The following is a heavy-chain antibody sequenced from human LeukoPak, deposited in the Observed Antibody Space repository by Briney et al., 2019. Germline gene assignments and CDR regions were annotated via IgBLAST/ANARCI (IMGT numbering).Heavy chain of an antibody. CDR1: GYTFTSYD. CDR3: ARGSDSSGYYGPPFDY. Sequence: ASVKVSCKASGYTFTSYDINWVRQATGQGLEWMGWMNPNSGNTGYAQKFRGRVTMTRNTSISTAYMELSSLRSEDTAVYYCARGSDSSGYYGPPFDYWGQGTLVTVSS. CDR2: MNPNSGNT. J-gene: IGHJ4*02. D-gene: IGHD3-22*01. V-gene: IGHV1-8*01.